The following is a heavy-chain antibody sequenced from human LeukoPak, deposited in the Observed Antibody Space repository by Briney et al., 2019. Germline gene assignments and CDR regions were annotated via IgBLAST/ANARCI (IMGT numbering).Heavy chain of an antibody. CDR1: GYSFTVYY. V-gene: IGHV1-2*02. D-gene: IGHD6-13*01. CDR3: AKAYSSSWYGGGFDY. Sequence: ASVKVSCKASGYSFTVYYMHWVRQAPGQGLEWMGWINPNSGGTNYAQKFQGGVTMTRDTSISTAYMELSRLRPDDTAVYYCAKAYSSSWYGGGFDYWGQGTLVTVSS. CDR2: INPNSGGT. J-gene: IGHJ4*02.